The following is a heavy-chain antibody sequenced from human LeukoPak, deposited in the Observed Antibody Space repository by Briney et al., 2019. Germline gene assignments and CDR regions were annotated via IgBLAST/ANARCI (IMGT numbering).Heavy chain of an antibody. CDR3: AREHFDWLSVSKINCFDP. V-gene: IGHV1-46*01. Sequence: ASVKVSCKASGYTFTTYYIHWVRQAPGQGLEWMGIINPSGGSTSYARKFQDRVTMTRDTSTSTVYMELSSLRSEDTAVYYCAREHFDWLSVSKINCFDPWGQGTLVTVSS. D-gene: IGHD3-9*01. J-gene: IGHJ5*02. CDR2: INPSGGST. CDR1: GYTFTTYY.